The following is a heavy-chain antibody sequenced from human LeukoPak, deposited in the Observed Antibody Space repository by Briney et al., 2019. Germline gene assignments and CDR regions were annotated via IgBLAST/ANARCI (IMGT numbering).Heavy chain of an antibody. J-gene: IGHJ4*02. V-gene: IGHV1-2*06. D-gene: IGHD3-22*01. CDR1: GYTLTDYY. CDR3: ARVGYYESSGYYEY. CDR2: INPNSGGT. Sequence: ASVKVSCKASGYTLTDYYMHWVRQAPGQGLEWMGRINPNSGGTNYAQKFQGRVTMTRDTSISTVYMELSRLRSDDTAVYYCARVGYYESSGYYEYWGQGTLVTVYS.